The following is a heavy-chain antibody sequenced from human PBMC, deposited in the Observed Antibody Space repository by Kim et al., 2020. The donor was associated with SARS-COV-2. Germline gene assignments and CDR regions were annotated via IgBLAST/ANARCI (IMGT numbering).Heavy chain of an antibody. CDR2: IYYSGST. Sequence: SETLSLTCTVSGGSVSSGSYYWSWIRQPPGKGLEWIGYIYYSGSTNYNPSLKSRVTISVDTSKNQFSLKLSSVTAADTAVYYCARYYTPPSYFDYWGQGTLVTVSS. J-gene: IGHJ4*02. V-gene: IGHV4-61*01. D-gene: IGHD1-26*01. CDR1: GGSVSSGSYY. CDR3: ARYYTPPSYFDY.